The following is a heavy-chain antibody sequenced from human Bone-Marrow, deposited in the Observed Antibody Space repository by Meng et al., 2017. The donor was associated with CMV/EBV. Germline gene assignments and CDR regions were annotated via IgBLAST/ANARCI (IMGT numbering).Heavy chain of an antibody. CDR1: GGTFSSYA. Sequence: SVKVSCKASGGTFSSYAISWVRQAPGQGLEWMGGIIPILGIANYAQKFQGRVTITADKSTSTAYMELSSLRSEDTAVYYCAREVNIATYSLRFMGYWGQGTLVTVS. CDR3: AREVNIATYSLRFMGY. CDR2: IIPILGIA. V-gene: IGHV1-69*10. J-gene: IGHJ4*02. D-gene: IGHD4-11*01.